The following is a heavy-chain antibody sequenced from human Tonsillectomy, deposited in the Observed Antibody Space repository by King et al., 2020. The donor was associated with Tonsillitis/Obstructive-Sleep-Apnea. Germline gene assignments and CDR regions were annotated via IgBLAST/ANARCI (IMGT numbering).Heavy chain of an antibody. CDR1: GFSFDDYA. D-gene: IGHD1-26*01. CDR2: ISWNSGGI. V-gene: IGHV3-9*01. J-gene: IGHJ3*02. Sequence: VQLVESGGGLVQPGRSLRLSCAASGFSFDDYAMHWVRQAPGKGLEWVSGISWNSGGIGYADSVKGRFTISRDSAKNSLSLQMNSLRAEDTALYYCAKDINLYSGSYSAFDIWGQGTMVTVSS. CDR3: AKDINLYSGSYSAFDI.